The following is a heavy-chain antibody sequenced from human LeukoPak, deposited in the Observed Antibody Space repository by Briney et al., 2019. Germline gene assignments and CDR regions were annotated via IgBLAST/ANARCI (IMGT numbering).Heavy chain of an antibody. Sequence: ASETLSLTCTVSDDSITMYYWTWIRQPPGKGLEWIGYVDHTGSTKFNPSLNGRVSISRDTSNNFFSLRLRSVTAADTAVYFCARGRVSSSTWYSTYYYFFYMDFWGKGTAVTVSS. D-gene: IGHD4-11*01. CDR2: VDHTGST. CDR1: DDSITMYY. J-gene: IGHJ6*03. V-gene: IGHV4-59*01. CDR3: ARGRVSSSTWYSTYYYFFYMDF.